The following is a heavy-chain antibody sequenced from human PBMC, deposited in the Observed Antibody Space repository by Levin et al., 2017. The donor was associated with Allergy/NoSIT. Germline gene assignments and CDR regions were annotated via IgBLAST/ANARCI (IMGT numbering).Heavy chain of an antibody. CDR2: IYSGGST. D-gene: IGHD3-16*01. Sequence: GESLKISCAASGLSVSSNYMSWVRQAPGKGLEWVSVIYSGGSTYYADSVKGRFTISRDNSKNTLYLQMNSLRAEDTAVYYCARGPGTLSWGWGQGTLVTVSS. CDR1: GLSVSSNY. CDR3: ARGPGTLSWG. J-gene: IGHJ4*02. V-gene: IGHV3-66*01.